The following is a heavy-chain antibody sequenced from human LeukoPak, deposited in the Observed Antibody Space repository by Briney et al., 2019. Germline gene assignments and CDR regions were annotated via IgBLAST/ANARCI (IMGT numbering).Heavy chain of an antibody. V-gene: IGHV3-23*01. CDR3: AKGTVPTTVPDY. D-gene: IGHD4-17*01. Sequence: GGSLRLSCAASGFTFSSYAMSWVRQAPGKGLEWVSAINGSGGSTYYADSVKGRFTISRDNSKNTLYLQMNSLRAEDTAVYYCAKGTVPTTVPDYWGQGTLVTVSS. CDR2: INGSGGST. CDR1: GFTFSSYA. J-gene: IGHJ4*02.